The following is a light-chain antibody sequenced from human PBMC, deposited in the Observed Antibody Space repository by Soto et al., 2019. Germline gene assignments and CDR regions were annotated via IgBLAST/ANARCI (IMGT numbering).Light chain of an antibody. CDR1: QRVISSF. J-gene: IGKJ1*01. Sequence: EIVLTQSPATLSLSPGERATLTCRASQRVISSFLAWYQQRPGQAPRLLMFAASNTAPGIPDRFSGSGSGTDFTLTISRLEPEDFAVYYCQEYGTSRTFGQGTKVDIK. V-gene: IGKV3-20*01. CDR2: AAS. CDR3: QEYGTSRT.